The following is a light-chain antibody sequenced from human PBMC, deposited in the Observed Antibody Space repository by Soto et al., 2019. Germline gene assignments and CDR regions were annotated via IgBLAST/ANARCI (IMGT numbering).Light chain of an antibody. CDR3: SSYAGSNNYV. J-gene: IGLJ1*01. CDR1: SSDVGGYNY. CDR2: EVS. V-gene: IGLV2-8*01. Sequence: QSALTQPPSASGSPGQSVTISCTGTSSDVGGYNYVSWYQQHPGKAPKLMIYEVSKRPSGVPDRFSGSKSGNTASLTVSGLHAEDEAHYYCSSYAGSNNYVFGTGT.